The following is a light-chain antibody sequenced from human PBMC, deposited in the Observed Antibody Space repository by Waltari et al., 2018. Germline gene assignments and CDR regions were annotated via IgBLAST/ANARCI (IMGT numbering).Light chain of an antibody. CDR3: LAWDNGLRSWV. CDR1: NHNLDYRG. J-gene: IGLJ3*02. V-gene: IGLV10-54*04. Sequence: QAGMTQPPALSNGLGQTATPTCTEHNHNLDYRGATWPRHHQGHPPNPLSYRDNSRPPGISERFSASRSRNTASLTITGLQPEDEADYYCLAWDNGLRSWVFGGGTKLTVL. CDR2: RDN.